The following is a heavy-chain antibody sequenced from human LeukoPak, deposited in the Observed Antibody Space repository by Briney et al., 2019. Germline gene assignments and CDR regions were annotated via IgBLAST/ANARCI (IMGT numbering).Heavy chain of an antibody. CDR2: IYYSGST. D-gene: IGHD3-10*01. Sequence: SETLSLTCTVSGGSISSNSYYWGWIRQPPGTGLEWIGSIYYSGSTYYNPSLKSRVTISVDTSKNHFSLKLSSVTAADTAVYYCARHRYYYRSGSYYGAPYYMDVWGKGTTVTISS. J-gene: IGHJ6*03. V-gene: IGHV4-39*01. CDR1: GGSISSNSYY. CDR3: ARHRYYYRSGSYYGAPYYMDV.